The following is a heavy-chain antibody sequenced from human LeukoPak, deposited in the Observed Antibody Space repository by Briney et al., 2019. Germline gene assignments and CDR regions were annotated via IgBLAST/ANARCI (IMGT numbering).Heavy chain of an antibody. J-gene: IGHJ5*02. Sequence: SETLSLTCAVSGGSISSSNWWSWVRQPPGKGLEWIGEIYHSGSTNYNPSLKSRVTISVDKSKNQFSLKLSSVTAADTAVYYCARVFCSGGSCYSVAPNWFDPWGQGTLVTVSS. CDR1: GGSISSSNW. D-gene: IGHD2-15*01. CDR2: IYHSGST. V-gene: IGHV4-4*02. CDR3: ARVFCSGGSCYSVAPNWFDP.